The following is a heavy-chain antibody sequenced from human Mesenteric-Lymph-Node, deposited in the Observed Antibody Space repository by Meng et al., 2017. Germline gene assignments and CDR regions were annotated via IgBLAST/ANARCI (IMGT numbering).Heavy chain of an antibody. CDR1: GGSMSSASYY. J-gene: IGHJ4*02. V-gene: IGHV4-61*02. CDR2: IYFSGGT. CDR3: ARETPPQYFDY. Sequence: SETLSLTCTVSGGSMSSASYYWSWIRQPAGKGLEWIGRIYFSGGTDYNPSLKSRVTISVDTTKNQFSLNLSSVTAADTAMYYCARETPPQYFDYWGQGTLVTVSS.